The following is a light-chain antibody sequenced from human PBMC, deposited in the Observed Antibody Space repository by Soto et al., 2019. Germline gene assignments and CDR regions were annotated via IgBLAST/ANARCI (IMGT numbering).Light chain of an antibody. CDR3: SSYTSSSTVV. J-gene: IGLJ2*01. Sequence: QSVLTQPASVSGSPGQSIAISCTGTRSDVGSYNYVSWYQQHPGKAPKLMIFEVSDRPSGVSHRFSGSKSGNTASLTISGLQAEDEADYYCSSYTSSSTVVFGGGTKLTVL. CDR1: RSDVGSYNY. CDR2: EVS. V-gene: IGLV2-14*01.